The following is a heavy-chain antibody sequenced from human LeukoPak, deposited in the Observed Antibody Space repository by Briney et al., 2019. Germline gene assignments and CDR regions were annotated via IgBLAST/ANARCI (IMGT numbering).Heavy chain of an antibody. J-gene: IGHJ4*02. V-gene: IGHV3-23*01. CDR3: AKGVSSSSRNAYFDY. D-gene: IGHD6-6*01. CDR1: GFTFSSYA. CDR2: ISGSGGST. Sequence: SGGSLRLSCAASGFTFSSYAMSWVRQAPGKGLEWVSAISGSGGSTYYADSVKGRFTISRDNSKNTLYLQMNSLRAEDTAVYYCAKGVSSSSRNAYFDYWGQGTLVTVSS.